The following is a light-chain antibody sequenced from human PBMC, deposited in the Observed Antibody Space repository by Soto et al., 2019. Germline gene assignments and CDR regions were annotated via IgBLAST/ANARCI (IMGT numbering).Light chain of an antibody. CDR1: QSLSRY. CDR2: DAS. CDR3: QQRSNWPPIT. J-gene: IGKJ5*01. V-gene: IGKV3-11*01. Sequence: EIVLTQSPGTLSLSPGERATLSCRASQSLSRYLAWYQQKPGQAPRLLIYDASNRATGIPARFSGSGSGTDFTLTISSLEPEDFAVYYCQQRSNWPPITFGQGTRLEIK.